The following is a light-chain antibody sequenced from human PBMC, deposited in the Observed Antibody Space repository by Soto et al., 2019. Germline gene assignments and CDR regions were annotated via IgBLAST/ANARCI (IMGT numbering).Light chain of an antibody. CDR1: SSNIASNT. J-gene: IGLJ1*01. V-gene: IGLV1-44*01. Sequence: QSVLTQPPSASGTPGQRVTASCSGSSSNIASNTVNWYQQLPGTAPKLLIYSNDQRPSGVPDRFSASKSGTSASLAISGLQSEAEADYSCASWDDSLNGHVFGTG. CDR3: ASWDDSLNGHV. CDR2: SND.